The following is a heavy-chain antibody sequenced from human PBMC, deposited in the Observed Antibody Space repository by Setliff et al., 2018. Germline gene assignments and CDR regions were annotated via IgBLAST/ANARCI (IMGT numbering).Heavy chain of an antibody. V-gene: IGHV1-69*10. CDR3: ARLNYGDYDY. CDR2: IIPILGIA. J-gene: IGHJ4*02. Sequence: SVKVSCKASGYTFTSYDINWVRQAPGQGLEWMGGIIPILGIANYAQKFQGRVTITADESTSTAYMELSSLRSEDTAVYYCARLNYGDYDYWGQGTLVTVSS. CDR1: GYTFTSYD. D-gene: IGHD4-17*01.